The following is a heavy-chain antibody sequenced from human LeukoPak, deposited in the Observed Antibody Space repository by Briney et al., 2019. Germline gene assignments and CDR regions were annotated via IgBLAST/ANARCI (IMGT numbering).Heavy chain of an antibody. CDR1: GYIFTGYY. V-gene: IGHV1-2*02. Sequence: ASVKVSCKASGYIFTGYYMHWVRQAPGQGLEWMGWINPNNGGTKSAQKFQGRVTMTRDTPISTAYMELSSLRSDDTAIYYCARGAEQQCLAHFDYWGQGTLVTVSS. CDR3: ARGAEQQCLAHFDY. CDR2: INPNNGGT. D-gene: IGHD6-19*01. J-gene: IGHJ4*02.